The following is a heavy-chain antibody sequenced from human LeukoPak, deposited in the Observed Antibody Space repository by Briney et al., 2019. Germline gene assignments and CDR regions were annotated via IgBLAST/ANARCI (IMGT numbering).Heavy chain of an antibody. V-gene: IGHV3-23*01. J-gene: IGHJ4*02. CDR2: IRGSGGIS. CDR1: GFTFSCFA. Sequence: GGSLSLPCAASGFTFSCFAMRWVRQAPGEGLDWVSGIRGSGGISDYAESVKGRYTTSRDNSDTTQYLEMNSLRPEDTALYYCVKLKERLVRSPGDYWGQGTLVTVSS. CDR3: VKLKERLVRSPGDY. D-gene: IGHD6-6*01.